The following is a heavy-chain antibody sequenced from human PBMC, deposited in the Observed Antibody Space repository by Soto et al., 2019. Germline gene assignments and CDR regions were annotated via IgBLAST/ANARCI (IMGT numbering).Heavy chain of an antibody. D-gene: IGHD3-10*01. V-gene: IGHV3-7*03. CDR3: AREVRLLWFRELPYYIDF. CDR1: GFTFSSYW. Sequence: GGSLRLSCAASGFTFSSYWMSWVRQAPGKGLEWVANIKQDGSEKYYVDSVKGRFTISRDNAKNSLYLQMNSLRAEDTAVYYCAREVRLLWFRELPYYIDFWGQGTLVTVSS. CDR2: IKQDGSEK. J-gene: IGHJ4*02.